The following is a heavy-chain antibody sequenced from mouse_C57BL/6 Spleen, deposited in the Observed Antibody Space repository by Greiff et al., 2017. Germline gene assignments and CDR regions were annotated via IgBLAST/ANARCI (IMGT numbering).Heavy chain of an antibody. J-gene: IGHJ3*01. Sequence: EVKVEESGGGLVQPGGSMKLSCVASGFTFSNYWMNWVRQSPEKGLEWVAQIRLKSDNYATHYAESVKGRFTISRDDSKSSVYLQMNNLRAEDTGIYYCTRNLDGFADWGQGTLVTVSA. V-gene: IGHV6-3*01. CDR1: GFTFSNYW. CDR3: TRNLDGFAD. CDR2: IRLKSDNYAT.